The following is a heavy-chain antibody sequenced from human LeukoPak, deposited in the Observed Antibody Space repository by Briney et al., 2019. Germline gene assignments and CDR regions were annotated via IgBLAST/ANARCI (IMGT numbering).Heavy chain of an antibody. V-gene: IGHV3-30*03. D-gene: IGHD2-2*01. Sequence: GWSLRLSCAASGFTFSSYGMHWVRQAPGKGLEWVAGIPYGGSQNSYADSVQGRFSISRYNSKSALYLQLSSLRPEDTAVYYCTREGRFKAQHLFDYWGQGTMVTVSS. CDR2: IPYGGSQN. CDR3: TREGRFKAQHLFDY. CDR1: GFTFSSYG. J-gene: IGHJ4*02.